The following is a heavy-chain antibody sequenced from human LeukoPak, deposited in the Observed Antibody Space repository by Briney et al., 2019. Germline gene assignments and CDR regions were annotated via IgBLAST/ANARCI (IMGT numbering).Heavy chain of an antibody. CDR3: ARVYSGFDFPYFYYYIDV. J-gene: IGHJ6*03. CDR1: GYSISSGYY. V-gene: IGHV4-38-2*02. Sequence: SETLSLTCSVSGYSISSGYYWGWIRQPPGKGLEWIGSISHSGSTYYNPSLKSRVTISVDTSKNQFSLKLSSVTAADTAVYYCARVYSGFDFPYFYYYIDVWGIGTTVTVSS. D-gene: IGHD5-12*01. CDR2: ISHSGST.